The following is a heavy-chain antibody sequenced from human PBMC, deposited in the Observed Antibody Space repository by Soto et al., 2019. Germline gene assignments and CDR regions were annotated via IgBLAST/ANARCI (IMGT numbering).Heavy chain of an antibody. CDR2: IYPRGGTT. Sequence: ASVNFSCKASGYNFTSHYMHWVRQAPGQGLESMGIIYPRGGTTIYAQKFQGRVTMTRDTSTHTFYMELSSLRAEDTAVYYCARDRPASQLLRDYPTYFFDYWGQGTLVTVS. CDR3: ARDRPASQLLRDYPTYFFDY. CDR1: GYNFTSHY. V-gene: IGHV1-46*01. J-gene: IGHJ4*02. D-gene: IGHD2-2*01.